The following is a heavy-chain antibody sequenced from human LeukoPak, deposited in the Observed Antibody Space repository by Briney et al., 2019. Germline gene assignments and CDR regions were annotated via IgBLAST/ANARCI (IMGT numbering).Heavy chain of an antibody. V-gene: IGHV3-21*04. Sequence: GALRLSCAASGFTFSSYSINWVRQAPGKGLEWVSSISSSSSYIYYADSVKGRFTISRDNAKNSLYLQMNSLRAEDTAVYYCAKVGDYGDYAHAFDIWGQGTMVTVSS. CDR1: GFTFSSYS. CDR2: ISSSSSYI. J-gene: IGHJ3*02. CDR3: AKVGDYGDYAHAFDI. D-gene: IGHD4-17*01.